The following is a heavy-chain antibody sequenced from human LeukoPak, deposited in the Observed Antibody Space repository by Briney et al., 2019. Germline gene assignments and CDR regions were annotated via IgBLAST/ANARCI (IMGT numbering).Heavy chain of an antibody. CDR1: GGSFSGYY. V-gene: IGHV4-34*01. J-gene: IGHJ4*02. CDR3: ATHSSSWGEFDY. CDR2: IYYSGST. D-gene: IGHD6-13*01. Sequence: PSETLSLTCAVYGGSFSGYYWSWIRQPPGKGLEWIGSIYYSGSTYYNPSLKSRVTISVDTSKNQFSLKLSSVTAADTAVYYCATHSSSWGEFDYWGQGTLVTVSS.